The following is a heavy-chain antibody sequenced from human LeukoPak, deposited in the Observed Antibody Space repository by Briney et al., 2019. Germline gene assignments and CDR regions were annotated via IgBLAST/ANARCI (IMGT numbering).Heavy chain of an antibody. J-gene: IGHJ4*02. CDR3: AREPYDSSGYFDY. CDR2: ISSSGSTI. V-gene: IGHV3-48*03. Sequence: GGSLRLSCAASGFTFSSYEMNWVRQAPGKGLEWVSYISSSGSTIYYADSVKGRFTISRDNAKNSLYLQMNSLRAEDTAVYYCAREPYDSSGYFDYWGQGTLVTVSS. CDR1: GFTFSSYE. D-gene: IGHD3-22*01.